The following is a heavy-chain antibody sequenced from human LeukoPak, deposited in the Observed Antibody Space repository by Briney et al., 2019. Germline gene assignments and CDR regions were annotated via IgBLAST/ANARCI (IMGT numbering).Heavy chain of an antibody. CDR3: ARGGTGATRDDTFDI. CDR2: ISSGSSHI. CDR1: GFTFSSYS. V-gene: IGHV3-21*01. J-gene: IGHJ3*02. D-gene: IGHD1-7*01. Sequence: GGSLRLSCADSGFTFSSYSMNWVRQAPGKGLEWVSSISSGSSHIFYADSVKGRFTISRENARNSLYLQVNSLRAEDTAVYYCARGGTGATRDDTFDIWGQGTMVTVSS.